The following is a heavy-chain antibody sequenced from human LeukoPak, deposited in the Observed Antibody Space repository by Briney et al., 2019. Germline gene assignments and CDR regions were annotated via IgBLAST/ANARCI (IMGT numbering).Heavy chain of an antibody. CDR3: AKTPDYCTNGVCYTLHYFDY. CDR1: GFTFSNYA. Sequence: GGSLRLSCAASGFTFSNYAMTWVRQAPGKGLEWVSTISGDGDSTYYADSVRGRFTISRDDSKSTLYLQMNSLRAEDTAVYYCAKTPDYCTNGVCYTLHYFDYWGQGTLVTVSS. J-gene: IGHJ4*02. V-gene: IGHV3-23*01. CDR2: ISGDGDST. D-gene: IGHD2-8*01.